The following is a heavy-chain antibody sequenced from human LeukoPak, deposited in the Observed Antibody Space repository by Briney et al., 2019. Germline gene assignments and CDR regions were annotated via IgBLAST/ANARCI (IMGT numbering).Heavy chain of an antibody. V-gene: IGHV1-2*02. D-gene: IGHD6-25*01. CDR1: GYTFTGYY. CDR3: ATHFSGYDYALDY. CDR2: INPNSGGT. J-gene: IGHJ4*02. Sequence: GASVKVSCKASGYTFTGYYMHWVRQAPGQGLEWMGWINPNSGGTNYAQKFQGRVTMTRDTSISTAYVELSRLRSDDTAVYYCATHFSGYDYALDYWGQGTLVTVSS.